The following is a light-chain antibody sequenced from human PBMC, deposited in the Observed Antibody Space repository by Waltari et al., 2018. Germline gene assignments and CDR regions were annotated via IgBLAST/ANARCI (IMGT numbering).Light chain of an antibody. CDR2: GAS. V-gene: IGKV3-15*01. J-gene: IGKJ2*03. CDR3: QHYNNRPPYS. CDR1: QGISNN. Sequence: EIELTQSPATLSASPGERVTLSCRASQGISNNLVWYQHEPGQSPRLLIYGASARATGVPERFSGSGYRTEFTLTISSLQSEDFAVYYCQHYNNRPPYSFGQGTKLDIK.